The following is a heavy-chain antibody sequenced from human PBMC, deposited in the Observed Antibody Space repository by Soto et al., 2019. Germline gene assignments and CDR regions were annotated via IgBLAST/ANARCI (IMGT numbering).Heavy chain of an antibody. CDR1: GYTFTSYD. D-gene: IGHD6-13*01. V-gene: IGHV1-8*01. CDR2: MNPNSGNT. Sequence: QVQLVQSGAEVKKPGASVKVSCKASGYTFTSYDINWVRQATGQGLEWMGWMNPNSGNTGYAQKFQGRVTMTRNTSISTAYMELSSLRSEDRAVYYCARRKQQQRGKNWFDPWGQGTLVTVSS. J-gene: IGHJ5*02. CDR3: ARRKQQQRGKNWFDP.